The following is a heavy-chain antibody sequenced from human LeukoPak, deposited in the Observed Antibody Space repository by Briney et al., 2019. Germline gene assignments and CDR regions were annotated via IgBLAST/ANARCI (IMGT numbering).Heavy chain of an antibody. D-gene: IGHD6-13*01. CDR1: GFTFSSYG. CDR3: ARWGFIVTHSGSSWYLDY. CDR2: IWYDGSNK. J-gene: IGHJ4*02. V-gene: IGHV3-33*08. Sequence: PGGSLRLSCAASGFTFSSYGMHWVRQAPGKGLEWVAVIWYDGSNKYYADSVKGRFTISRDNSKNTLYLQMNSLRAEDTAVYYCARWGFIVTHSGSSWYLDYWGQGTLVTVSS.